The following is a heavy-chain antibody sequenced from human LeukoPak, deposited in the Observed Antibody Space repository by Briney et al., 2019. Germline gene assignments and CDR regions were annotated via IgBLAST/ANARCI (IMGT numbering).Heavy chain of an antibody. Sequence: PGRSLRLSCAASGFTFSSYGMHWVRQAPGKGLEWVAVIWYDGSNKYYADSVKGRFTISRDNSKNTVYLQMNTLRDEDTAVYYCARAVGPFDYWGQGTLVTVSS. V-gene: IGHV3-33*01. D-gene: IGHD3-16*01. J-gene: IGHJ4*02. CDR2: IWYDGSNK. CDR1: GFTFSSYG. CDR3: ARAVGPFDY.